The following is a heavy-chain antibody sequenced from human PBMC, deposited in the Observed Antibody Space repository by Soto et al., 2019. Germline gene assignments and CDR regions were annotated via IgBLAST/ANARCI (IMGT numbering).Heavy chain of an antibody. V-gene: IGHV6-1*01. CDR1: GDSVSTNGAA. J-gene: IGHJ5*02. D-gene: IGHD4-17*01. CDR2: TYYGSKWYN. Sequence: SQTLSLTCAISGDSVSTNGAAWNWIRQSPSRGLEWLGRTYYGSKWYNDYAVSVKSRITINPDTSKSQLSLQLNSVTPEDTAVYYCARDKHDYFNRGIGFDTWGQGILVTVSS. CDR3: ARDKHDYFNRGIGFDT.